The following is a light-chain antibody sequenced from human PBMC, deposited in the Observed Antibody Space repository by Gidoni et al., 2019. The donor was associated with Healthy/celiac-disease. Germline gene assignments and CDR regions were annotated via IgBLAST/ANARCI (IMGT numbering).Light chain of an antibody. CDR1: QSLLHSNGYNY. CDR3: MQALHPELT. V-gene: IGKV2-28*01. J-gene: IGKJ4*01. CDR2: LGS. Sequence: DIVMTQSPLSLPVTPGEPASISCRSSQSLLHSNGYNYLDWYLQKPGQSPQLLIYLGSNRASGVPDRFSGSGSGTDFTLKISRVEAEDVGVYYCMQALHPELTFGGGTKVEIK.